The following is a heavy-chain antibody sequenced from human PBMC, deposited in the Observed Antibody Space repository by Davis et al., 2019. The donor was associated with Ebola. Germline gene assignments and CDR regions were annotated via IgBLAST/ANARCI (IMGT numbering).Heavy chain of an antibody. V-gene: IGHV3-30*03. CDR1: GFTFSSYG. CDR3: ASYSDFDWLFYMDV. Sequence: GGSLRLSCAASGFTFSSYGMHWVRQVPGKGLEWVAVISYDGSNKYYVDSVKGRFTISRDNSKNTLYLQMNSLRAEDTAVYYCASYSDFDWLFYMDVWGKGTTVTVSS. J-gene: IGHJ6*04. CDR2: ISYDGSNK. D-gene: IGHD3-9*01.